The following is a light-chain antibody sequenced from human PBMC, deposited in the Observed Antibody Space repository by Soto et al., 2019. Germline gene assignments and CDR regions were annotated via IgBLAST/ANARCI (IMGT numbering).Light chain of an antibody. CDR3: SSHAGSNSLL. CDR1: SSDVGGYKY. CDR2: EVT. V-gene: IGLV2-8*01. J-gene: IGLJ2*01. Sequence: QSALTQPPSASGSPGQSVTISCTGTSSDVGGYKYVSWYQQHPGKAPKLMIYEVTQRPSGVPDRFSGSKSGNTASLTVSGLQAEDEADYYCSSHAGSNSLLLGGGTQLTVL.